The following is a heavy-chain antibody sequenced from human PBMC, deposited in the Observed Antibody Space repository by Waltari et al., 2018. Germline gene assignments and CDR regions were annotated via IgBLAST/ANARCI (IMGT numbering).Heavy chain of an antibody. D-gene: IGHD2-21*02. V-gene: IGHV3-53*01. Sequence: EVQLVESGGGLIQPGGSLRLSCLASGVTVSNNYMTWLRQAPGKGLGLVSLIYSGGTTYYADSVRGRFTISRDGSKNTVYLQMNSLRAEDTAVYFCARNQVETALGYWGQGTLVTVSS. CDR3: ARNQVETALGY. J-gene: IGHJ4*02. CDR2: IYSGGTT. CDR1: GVTVSNNY.